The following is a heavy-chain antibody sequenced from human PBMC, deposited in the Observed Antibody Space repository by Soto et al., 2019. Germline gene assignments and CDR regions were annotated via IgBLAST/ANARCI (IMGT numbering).Heavy chain of an antibody. CDR1: GYTLTSYG. CDR2: ISAYNGNT. CDR3: AIPPEYCSGGSCYSFGAFDI. Sequence: ASVQGSCKASGYTLTSYGISWVRQAPGQGLEWMGWISAYNGNTNYAQKLQGRVTMTTDTSTSTAYMELRSLRSDDTAVYYCAIPPEYCSGGSCYSFGAFDIWGQGTMVTVSS. J-gene: IGHJ3*02. D-gene: IGHD2-15*01. V-gene: IGHV1-18*01.